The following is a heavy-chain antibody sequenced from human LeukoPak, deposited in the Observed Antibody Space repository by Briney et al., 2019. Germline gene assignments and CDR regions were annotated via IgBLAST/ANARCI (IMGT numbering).Heavy chain of an antibody. V-gene: IGHV3-7*01. CDR1: GFTFSSYW. CDR2: IKQDGSEK. Sequence: GGSLRLSCAASGFTFSSYWMSWVRQAPGEGLEWVSNIKQDGSEKYYVDSVKGRFTISRDNAKNALYLQMNSLRAEDTAVYYCARRVAAAGSTGLRYIDVWGKGTTVTVSS. CDR3: ARRVAAAGSTGLRYIDV. D-gene: IGHD6-13*01. J-gene: IGHJ6*03.